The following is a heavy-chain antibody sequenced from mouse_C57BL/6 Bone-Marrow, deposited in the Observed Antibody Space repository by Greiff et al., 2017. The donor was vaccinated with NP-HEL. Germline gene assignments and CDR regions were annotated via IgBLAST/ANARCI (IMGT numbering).Heavy chain of an antibody. J-gene: IGHJ4*01. V-gene: IGHV14-4*01. CDR3: THDGYDYYAMDY. D-gene: IGHD2-3*01. CDR1: GFNIKDDY. CDR2: IDPENGDT. Sequence: EVQLQQSGAELVRPGASVKLSCTASGFNIKDDYMHWVKQRPEQGLEWIGWIDPENGDTEYASKFQGKATITADTSSNTAYLQLSSLTSEDTAVYYGTHDGYDYYAMDYWGQGTSVTVSS.